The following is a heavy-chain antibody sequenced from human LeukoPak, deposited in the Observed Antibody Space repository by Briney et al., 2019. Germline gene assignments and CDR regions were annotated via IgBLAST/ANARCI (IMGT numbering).Heavy chain of an antibody. CDR1: GFISIAYA. D-gene: IGHD3-16*01. CDR2: ISGGGVTT. V-gene: IGHV3-23*01. J-gene: IGHJ6*02. CDR3: ARNQQLGGHSYYYYGMDV. Sequence: GGSLRLSCVRSGFISIAYALTCARQAPGKGLEWVSGISGGGVTTYYADSVKGRFTISRDNSKTTLYLQMNSLRADDTAIYYCARNQQLGGHSYYYYGMDVWGQGTTVTVSS.